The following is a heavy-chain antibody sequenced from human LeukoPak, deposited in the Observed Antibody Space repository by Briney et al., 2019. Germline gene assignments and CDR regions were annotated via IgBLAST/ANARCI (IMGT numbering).Heavy chain of an antibody. CDR1: GFTFSSYG. Sequence: GRSLRLSCAASGFTFSSYGMHWVRQAPGKGLEWVAVIWYDGSNKYYADSVKGRFTISRDNSKNTLYLQMNSLRAEDTAVYYCARDSDGAEYFQHWGQGTLVTVS. CDR3: ARDSDGAEYFQH. CDR2: IWYDGSNK. J-gene: IGHJ1*01. V-gene: IGHV3-33*01.